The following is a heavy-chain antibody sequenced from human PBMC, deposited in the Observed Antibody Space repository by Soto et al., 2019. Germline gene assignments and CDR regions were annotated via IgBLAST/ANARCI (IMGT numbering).Heavy chain of an antibody. CDR2: IYHSGST. V-gene: IGHV4-30-2*01. CDR1: GGSISSGGYS. J-gene: IGHJ4*02. D-gene: IGHD3-16*01. Sequence: SETLSLTCAVSGGSISSGGYSWSWIRQPPGKGLEWIGYIYHSGSTYYNPSLKSRVTISVDRSKNQFSLKLSSVTAADTAVYYCARDYEGSVDYWGQGTLVTVSS. CDR3: ARDYEGSVDY.